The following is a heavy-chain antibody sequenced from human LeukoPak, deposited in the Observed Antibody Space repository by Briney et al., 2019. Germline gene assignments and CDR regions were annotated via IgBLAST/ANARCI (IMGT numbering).Heavy chain of an antibody. V-gene: IGHV5-51*01. Sequence: GESLKISCKGSGYSFTNYWIGWVRQMPGKGLEWMGIIFPGDSDTRYSPSFQGQVTISADKSISTAYLQWSSLKASDTAMYYCARPNYDRAFDIWGQGTMVTVSS. CDR3: ARPNYDRAFDI. D-gene: IGHD3-22*01. CDR1: GYSFTNYW. CDR2: IFPGDSDT. J-gene: IGHJ3*02.